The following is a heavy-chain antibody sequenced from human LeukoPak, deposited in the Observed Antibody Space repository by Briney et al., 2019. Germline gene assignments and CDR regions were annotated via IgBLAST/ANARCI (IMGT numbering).Heavy chain of an antibody. CDR1: GGSISSYY. CDR3: ARTYSTSSNFDY. Sequence: PSETLSLTCTVSGGSISSYYWSWIRQPPGKGLEWIGYIYYSGSTNYNPSLKSRVTISVDTSKEQFSLKLSSVTAADTALYYCARTYSTSSNFDYWGQGTLVTVSS. D-gene: IGHD2-2*01. CDR2: IYYSGST. J-gene: IGHJ4*02. V-gene: IGHV4-59*08.